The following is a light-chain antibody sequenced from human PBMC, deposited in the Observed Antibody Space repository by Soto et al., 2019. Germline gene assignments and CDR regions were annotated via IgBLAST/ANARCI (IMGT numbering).Light chain of an antibody. CDR1: QSISTW. CDR2: KAS. Sequence: DIQMTQSPSTLSASVGDRVTITCRASQSISTWLAWYRQKPGKAPKLLIYKASSLESGVPSRFSGSGSGTEFTLTISSLQPDDSATYYCQQYINRWTFGQGTKV. J-gene: IGKJ1*01. CDR3: QQYINRWT. V-gene: IGKV1-5*03.